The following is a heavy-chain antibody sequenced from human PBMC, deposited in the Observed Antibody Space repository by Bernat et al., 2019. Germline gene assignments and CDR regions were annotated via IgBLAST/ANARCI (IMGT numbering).Heavy chain of an antibody. J-gene: IGHJ4*02. D-gene: IGHD3-22*01. CDR2: INSDGSST. CDR1: GFTFSIYW. Sequence: EVQLVESGGGLVQPGGSLRLSCAASGFTFSIYWMHWVRQAPGKGLVWVSRINSDGSSTSYADSVKGRFTISRDNAKNTLYLQMNSLRAEDTAVYYCARGGSYYDSSGYYSTPDYWGQGTLVTVSS. V-gene: IGHV3-74*01. CDR3: ARGGSYYDSSGYYSTPDY.